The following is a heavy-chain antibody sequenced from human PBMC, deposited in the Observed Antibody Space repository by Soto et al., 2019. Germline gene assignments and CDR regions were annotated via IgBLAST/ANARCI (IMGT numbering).Heavy chain of an antibody. CDR2: ISAYNGNT. CDR1: GYTFTSYG. J-gene: IGHJ5*02. CDR3: ARDYYGSGRLNAHNWFDP. V-gene: IGHV1-18*01. Sequence: ASVKVSCKASGYTFTSYGISWVRQAPGQGLEWMGWISAYNGNTNYARKVQGRVTMTTDTSTSTAYMELRSLRSDDTAVYYCARDYYGSGRLNAHNWFDPWGQGTLVTVSS. D-gene: IGHD3-10*01.